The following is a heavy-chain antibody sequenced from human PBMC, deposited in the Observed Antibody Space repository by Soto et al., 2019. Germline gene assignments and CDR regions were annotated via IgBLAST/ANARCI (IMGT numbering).Heavy chain of an antibody. J-gene: IGHJ5*02. Sequence: GGSLRLSCAASGFTFSSYGMHWVRQAPGKGLEWVAVIWYDGSNKYYADSVKGRFTISRDNSKNTLYLQMNSLRAEDTAVYYCARGPEYSSSWYWFDPWGQGTLVTVSS. CDR3: ARGPEYSSSWYWFDP. CDR1: GFTFSSYG. V-gene: IGHV3-33*08. D-gene: IGHD6-13*01. CDR2: IWYDGSNK.